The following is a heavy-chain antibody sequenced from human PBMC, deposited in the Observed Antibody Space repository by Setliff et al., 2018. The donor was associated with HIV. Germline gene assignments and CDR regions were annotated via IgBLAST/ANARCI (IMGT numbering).Heavy chain of an antibody. V-gene: IGHV4-4*07. CDR2: VHSTGTT. CDR3: ARARITMTGGRLEPYAFDR. Sequence: SETLSLTCTVSGGSFSTYYWSWIRQPAGEGLEYIGRVHSTGTTIYNPSLKSRVTMSVDTSKNQLSLKLLSVTAADTAVYYCARARITMTGGRLEPYAFDRWGQGTKVTVSS. D-gene: IGHD3-22*01. J-gene: IGHJ3*01. CDR1: GGSFSTYY.